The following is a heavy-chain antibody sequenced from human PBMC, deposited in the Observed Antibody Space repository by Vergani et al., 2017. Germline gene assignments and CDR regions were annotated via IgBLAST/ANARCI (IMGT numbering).Heavy chain of an antibody. Sequence: QVPLVQSGAEVKKPGASVKVSCKASGYTFTGYYMHWVRQAPGQGLEWMGWINPNSGGTNYAQKFQGRVTMTRDTSISTAYMELSRLRSDDTAVYYCARSRVSSGWYYDAFDIWGQGTMVTVAS. CDR2: INPNSGGT. CDR3: ARSRVSSGWYYDAFDI. J-gene: IGHJ3*02. V-gene: IGHV1-2*02. CDR1: GYTFTGYY. D-gene: IGHD6-19*01.